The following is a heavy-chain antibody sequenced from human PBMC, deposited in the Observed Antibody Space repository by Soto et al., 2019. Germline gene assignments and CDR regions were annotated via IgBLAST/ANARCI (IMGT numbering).Heavy chain of an antibody. D-gene: IGHD6-13*01. Sequence: TLSLTCAVSGASVSSTYWWSWVRQPPGKGPEWIGEINHRGSANYNPSLKSRVTISVDISKSQFSLRLTSVTAADTAVYYCARYNAASGTYYSDFWGQGALVTVS. CDR2: INHRGSA. J-gene: IGHJ4*02. CDR3: ARYNAASGTYYSDF. CDR1: GASVSSTYW. V-gene: IGHV4-4*02.